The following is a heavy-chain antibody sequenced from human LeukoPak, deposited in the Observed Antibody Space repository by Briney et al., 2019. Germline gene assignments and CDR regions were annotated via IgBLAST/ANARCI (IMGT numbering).Heavy chain of an antibody. Sequence: SETLSLTCAVYGGSFSGYYWSWIRQPPGKGLEWIGEINHSGSTNYNPSLKSRVTISVDTSKNQFSLKLSSVTAADTAVYYCARVEGSSGWSNWFDPWGQGTLVTVSS. CDR3: ARVEGSSGWSNWFDP. CDR1: GGSFSGYY. V-gene: IGHV4-34*01. CDR2: INHSGST. D-gene: IGHD6-19*01. J-gene: IGHJ5*02.